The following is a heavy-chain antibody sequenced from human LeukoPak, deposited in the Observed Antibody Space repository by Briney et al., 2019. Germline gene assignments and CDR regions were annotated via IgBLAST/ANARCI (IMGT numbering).Heavy chain of an antibody. D-gene: IGHD6-19*01. J-gene: IGHJ4*02. V-gene: IGHV5-51*01. Sequence: GESLKISCEGSTYNFTSFWIGWVRQMSGKGPEWMGIINPSDSDARYSPSFQGQVTISVDKSISTAYLHWDSLKASDTAMYYCARLVSRGVEVADKLPDYWGQGTLVTVSS. CDR3: ARLVSRGVEVADKLPDY. CDR2: INPSDSDA. CDR1: TYNFTSFW.